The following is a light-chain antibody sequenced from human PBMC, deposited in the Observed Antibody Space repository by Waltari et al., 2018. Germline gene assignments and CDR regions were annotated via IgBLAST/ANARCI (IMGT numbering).Light chain of an antibody. J-gene: IGLJ3*02. CDR3: CSFTDTSIWV. CDR2: EVT. CDR1: NSDIGKYDL. Sequence: QSALTQPASVSGSPGQSITISCTGTNSDIGKYDLVSWYQQHPGKAPKRLICEVTQAPSGVSNPVSGSKSGNTASLTISGLQPEDEANYYCCSFTDTSIWVFGGGTKLTVL. V-gene: IGLV2-23*02.